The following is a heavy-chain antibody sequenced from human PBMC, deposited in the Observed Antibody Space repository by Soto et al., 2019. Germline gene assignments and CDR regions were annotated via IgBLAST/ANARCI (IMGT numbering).Heavy chain of an antibody. J-gene: IGHJ4*02. V-gene: IGHV1-18*01. CDR2: ISAYNGNT. CDR1: GYTFTSYG. D-gene: IGHD3-9*01. Sequence: AAVKVSCKASGYTFTSYGISWVRQSPGQGLEWMGWISAYNGNTIYAQKLQGRVTMTTDTSTSTAYMELRSLRSDDTAVYYCARDRLRYVDWLLPTALDYWGQGTRVTVSS. CDR3: ARDRLRYVDWLLPTALDY.